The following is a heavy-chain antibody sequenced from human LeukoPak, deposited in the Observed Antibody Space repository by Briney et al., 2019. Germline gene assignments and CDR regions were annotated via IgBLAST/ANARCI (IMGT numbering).Heavy chain of an antibody. CDR2: IYYSGST. Sequence: KSSETLSLTCTVSGGSISSSSYYWGWIRQPPGKGLEWIGYIYYSGSTYYNPSLKSRVTISVDTSKNQFSLKLSSVTAADTAVYYCATGGFNDYGGISYYVYWGQGTLVTVSS. CDR3: ATGGFNDYGGISYYVY. V-gene: IGHV4-30-4*08. D-gene: IGHD4-23*01. J-gene: IGHJ4*02. CDR1: GGSISSSSYY.